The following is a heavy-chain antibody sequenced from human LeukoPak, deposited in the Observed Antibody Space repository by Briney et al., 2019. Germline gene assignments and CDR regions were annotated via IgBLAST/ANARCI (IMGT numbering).Heavy chain of an antibody. J-gene: IGHJ5*02. CDR1: GGSISSYY. V-gene: IGHV4-59*12. CDR2: IYYSGST. CDR3: AGEYYYDSSGFWNWFDP. Sequence: SSETLSLTCTVSGGSISSYYWSWIRQPPGKGLEWIGYIYYSGSTNYNPSLKSRVTISVDTSKNQFSLKLSSVTAADTAVYYCAGEYYYDSSGFWNWFDPWGQGTLVTVSS. D-gene: IGHD3-22*01.